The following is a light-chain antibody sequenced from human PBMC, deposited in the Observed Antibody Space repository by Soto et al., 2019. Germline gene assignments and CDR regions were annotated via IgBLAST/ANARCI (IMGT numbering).Light chain of an antibody. CDR3: HQRSDWPLT. CDR1: QYVSSY. Sequence: EIVLTQSPATLSLSPGERATLSCRASQYVSSYLAWFQQKPGQAPRLLIYDASNRATGIPARFSGSGSGTDFPLTISRLEPEDFAVYYCHQRSDWPLTFGGGTTVEIK. V-gene: IGKV3-11*01. CDR2: DAS. J-gene: IGKJ4*01.